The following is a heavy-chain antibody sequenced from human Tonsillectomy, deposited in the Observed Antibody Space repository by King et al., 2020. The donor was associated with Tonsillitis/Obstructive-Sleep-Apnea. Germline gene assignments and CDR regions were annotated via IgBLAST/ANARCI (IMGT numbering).Heavy chain of an antibody. CDR3: ARVGGPSDDFWSGPPMDF. CDR1: GYSFTSNG. V-gene: IGHV1-18*01. J-gene: IGHJ6*03. Sequence: VQLVESGAEVKKPGASVKVSCKASGYSFTSNGISWVRQAPGQGLEWMGWISAYNGNTNYAQKLQGRVTMTTETSTSTAYMELRSLRSDDTAVYYCARVGGPSDDFWSGPPMDFWGKGTTVTVSS. CDR2: ISAYNGNT. D-gene: IGHD3-3*01.